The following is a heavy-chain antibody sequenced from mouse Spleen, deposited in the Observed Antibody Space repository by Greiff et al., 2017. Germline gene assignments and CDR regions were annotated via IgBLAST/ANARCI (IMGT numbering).Heavy chain of an antibody. V-gene: IGHV8-12*01. CDR2: IYWDDAK. J-gene: IGHJ2*01. CDR3: ARRREGWPFDY. CDR1: GFSLSTSGMG. D-gene: IGHD1-1*02. Sequence: QVTLNESGPGILQPSQTLSLTCSFSGFSLSTSGMGVSWIRQPSGQGLEWLAHIYWDDAKRYNPSLKSRPTISKDTSSNHVFLKITSVDTADTATYYCARRREGWPFDYWGQGTTLTVSS.